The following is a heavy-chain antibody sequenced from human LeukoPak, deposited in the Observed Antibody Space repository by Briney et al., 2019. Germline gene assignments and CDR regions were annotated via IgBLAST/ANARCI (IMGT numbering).Heavy chain of an antibody. V-gene: IGHV4-59*12. Sequence: PSETLSLTCTVSGGSISSYYWSWIRQPPGKGLEWIGYIYYSGSTNYNPSPKSRVTISVDTSKNQFSLKLSSVTAADTAVYYCARDYKDDAFDIWGQGTMVTVSS. D-gene: IGHD3-10*01. CDR3: ARDYKDDAFDI. CDR1: GGSISSYY. CDR2: IYYSGST. J-gene: IGHJ3*02.